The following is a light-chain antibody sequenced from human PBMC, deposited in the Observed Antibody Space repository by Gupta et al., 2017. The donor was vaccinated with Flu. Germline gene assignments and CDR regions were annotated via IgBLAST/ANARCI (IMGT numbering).Light chain of an antibody. V-gene: IGKV4-1*01. J-gene: IGKJ1*01. CDR2: WAS. CDR1: QSGLDSSKNKNF. Sequence: SLGERATISCKSSQSGLDSSKNKNFLAWYRQKRGQPPTLLIYWASTREPGVPDRFSGSGSGTDFTLTISRLQAEDVAVYYCQQYDDTPQTFGQGTKVEIK. CDR3: QQYDDTPQT.